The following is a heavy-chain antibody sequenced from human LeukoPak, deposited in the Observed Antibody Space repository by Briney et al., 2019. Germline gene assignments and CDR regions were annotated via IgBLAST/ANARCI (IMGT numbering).Heavy chain of an antibody. CDR2: IYYSGST. V-gene: IGHV4-30-4*01. J-gene: IGHJ4*02. D-gene: IGHD2-2*01. CDR1: GGSISSGDSY. CDR3: ARAGDCSSTSCYGGVDY. Sequence: SQTLSLTCTVSGGSISSGDSYWSWIRQPPGKGLEWIGYIYYSGSTYYNPSLKSRVTISVDTSKNQFFLKLSSVTAADTAVYYCARAGDCSSTSCYGGVDYWGQGTLVTVSS.